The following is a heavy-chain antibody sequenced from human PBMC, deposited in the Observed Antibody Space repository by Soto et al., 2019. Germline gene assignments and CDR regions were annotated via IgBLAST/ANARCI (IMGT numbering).Heavy chain of an antibody. D-gene: IGHD5-12*01. CDR3: ARDLGYEDY. V-gene: IGHV3-33*01. CDR1: GFTFSSYG. J-gene: IGHJ4*02. Sequence: QVQLVESGGGVVQPGRSLRLSCAASGFTFSSYGMHWVRQAPGKGLGWVAVIWYDGSNKYYADSVKGRFTISRDNSKNTLYLQMNSLRAEDTAVYYCARDLGYEDYWGQGTLVTVSS. CDR2: IWYDGSNK.